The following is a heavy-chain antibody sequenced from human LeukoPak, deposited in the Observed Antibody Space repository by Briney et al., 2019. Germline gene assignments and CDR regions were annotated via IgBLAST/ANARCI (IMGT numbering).Heavy chain of an antibody. V-gene: IGHV4-34*01. J-gene: IGHJ4*02. CDR1: GFTFSSYA. D-gene: IGHD4-23*01. CDR2: INHSGST. Sequence: PGGSLRLSCAASGFTFSSYAMSWVRQPPGKGLEWIGEINHSGSTNYNPSLKSRVTISVDTSKNQFSLKLSSVTAADTAVYYCARGFYGGNSCDYWGQGTLVTVSS. CDR3: ARGFYGGNSCDY.